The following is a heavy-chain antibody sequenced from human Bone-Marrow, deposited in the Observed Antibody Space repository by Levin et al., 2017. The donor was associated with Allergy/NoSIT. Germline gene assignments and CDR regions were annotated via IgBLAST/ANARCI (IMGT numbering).Heavy chain of an antibody. CDR3: ARGGATSNDY. CDR2: IDPTRGAT. J-gene: IGHJ4*02. V-gene: IGHV1-2*02. CDR1: GYPFSDYY. Sequence: ASVKVSCKASGYPFSDYYIHWIRQTPGQGLEWIGWIDPTRGATQFAEKFHARVVLTRDSSISTAYMELGKLRSDDTALYYCARGGATSNDYWGQGTLVTVSS. D-gene: IGHD2-2*01.